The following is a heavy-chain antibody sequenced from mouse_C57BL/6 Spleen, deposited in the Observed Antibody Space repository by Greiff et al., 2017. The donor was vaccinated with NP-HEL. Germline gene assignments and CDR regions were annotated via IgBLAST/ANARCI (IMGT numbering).Heavy chain of an antibody. V-gene: IGHV1-55*01. Sequence: QVQLQQPGAELVKPGASVKMSCKASGYTFTSYWITWVMQRPGQGLEWIGDIYPGSGSTNYNEKFKSKATLTVDTSSSTAYMQLSSLTSEDSAVYYCARSGYSNLPWFAYWGQGTLVTVSA. CDR1: GYTFTSYW. D-gene: IGHD2-5*01. CDR3: ARSGYSNLPWFAY. CDR2: IYPGSGST. J-gene: IGHJ3*01.